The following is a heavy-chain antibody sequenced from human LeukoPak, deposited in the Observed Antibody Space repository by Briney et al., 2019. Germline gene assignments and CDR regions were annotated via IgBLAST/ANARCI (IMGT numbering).Heavy chain of an antibody. CDR3: AKERYCSGGSCYGGDAFDI. D-gene: IGHD2-15*01. CDR2: ISGSGGST. V-gene: IGHV3-23*01. CDR1: GFTFSSYA. J-gene: IGHJ3*02. Sequence: GGSLRLSCAASGFTFSSYAMSWVRQAPGKGLEGVSAISGSGGSTYYADSVKGRFTISRDNSKNTLYLQMNSLRAEDTAVYYCAKERYCSGGSCYGGDAFDIWGQGTMVTVSS.